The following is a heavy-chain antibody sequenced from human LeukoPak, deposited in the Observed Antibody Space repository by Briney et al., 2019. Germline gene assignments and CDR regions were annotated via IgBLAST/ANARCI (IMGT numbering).Heavy chain of an antibody. D-gene: IGHD5-18*01. V-gene: IGHV4-39*01. CDR1: GDSISSNSHY. CDR3: ARHTRIGYKYGFDAFDI. J-gene: IGHJ3*02. Sequence: PSETLSFTCTVSGDSISSNSHYWGWIRQPPGKGLEWIGTFYYSGSTYYNPSLKSRVTISVDTSKNQLSLKLSSLTAADTAMYYCARHTRIGYKYGFDAFDIWGQGTMVTVSS. CDR2: FYYSGST.